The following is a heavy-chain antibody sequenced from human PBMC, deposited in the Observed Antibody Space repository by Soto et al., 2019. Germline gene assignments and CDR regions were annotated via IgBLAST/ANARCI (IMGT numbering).Heavy chain of an antibody. D-gene: IGHD5-12*01. CDR2: IYYSGST. Sequence: SETLSLTGTVSGGSISSYYCSWIRQPPGKGLEWIGYIYYSGSTNYNPSLKSRVTISVDTSKNQLSLKLRSVTAADSAVYYCARGRAEYPGHSGYEEYWFDPWGQGTLVTVSS. CDR1: GGSISSYY. CDR3: ARGRAEYPGHSGYEEYWFDP. V-gene: IGHV4-59*01. J-gene: IGHJ5*02.